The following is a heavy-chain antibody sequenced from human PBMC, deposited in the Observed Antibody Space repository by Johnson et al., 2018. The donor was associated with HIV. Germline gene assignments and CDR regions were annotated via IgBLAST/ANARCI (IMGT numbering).Heavy chain of an antibody. CDR1: GFTFDDYG. V-gene: IGHV3-20*04. Sequence: EVQLVESGGGVVRPGGSLRLSCAASGFTFDDYGMSWVRQAPGKGLDGVSGINWNGGSTVYADSVKGRFTISRDNAKNSLYLQMNSLRAEDTALYYCARDRRVRIVARADSFDIWGQGTMVTVSS. D-gene: IGHD6-6*01. CDR3: ARDRRVRIVARADSFDI. CDR2: INWNGGST. J-gene: IGHJ3*02.